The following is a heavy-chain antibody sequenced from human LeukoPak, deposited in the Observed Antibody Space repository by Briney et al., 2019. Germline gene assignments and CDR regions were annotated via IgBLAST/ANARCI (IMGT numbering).Heavy chain of an antibody. CDR2: INPNSGGT. Sequence: GASVKVSCKASGYTFTGYYMHWVRQAPGQGLEWMGWINPNSGGTNYAQKFQGRVTMTTDTYTSTAYMELRSLRSDDTAFYYCARDGYSSSWSLDSWGQGTQVTVSS. V-gene: IGHV1-2*02. D-gene: IGHD6-13*01. CDR3: ARDGYSSSWSLDS. CDR1: GYTFTGYY. J-gene: IGHJ4*02.